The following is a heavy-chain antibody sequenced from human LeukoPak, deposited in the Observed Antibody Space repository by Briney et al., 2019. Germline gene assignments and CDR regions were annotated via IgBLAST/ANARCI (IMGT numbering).Heavy chain of an antibody. CDR1: GFSFNAYG. Sequence: GESLRLSCAASGFSFNAYGMHWVRQAPGKGLEWVAFIRYDGINKDYADSVKGRFTFSRDSSKNTLYLQMNSLRAEDTAVYYCAKSLLVPAALDYWGQGTLVTVSS. D-gene: IGHD2-2*01. CDR2: IRYDGINK. V-gene: IGHV3-30*02. J-gene: IGHJ4*02. CDR3: AKSLLVPAALDY.